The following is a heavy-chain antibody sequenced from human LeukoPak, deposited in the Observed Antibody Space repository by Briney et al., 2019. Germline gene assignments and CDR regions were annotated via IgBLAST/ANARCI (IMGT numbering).Heavy chain of an antibody. CDR1: GFTFSSYN. CDR2: IKQDGSEK. J-gene: IGHJ6*03. CDR3: ARAGPTAGIAAAHYYYYYMDV. D-gene: IGHD6-13*01. V-gene: IGHV3-7*01. Sequence: PGGSLRLSCAASGFTFSSYNMNWVRQAPGKGLEWVANIKQDGSEKYYVDSVKGRFTISRDNAKNSLYLQMNSLRAEDTAVYYCARAGPTAGIAAAHYYYYYMDVWGKGTTVTVSS.